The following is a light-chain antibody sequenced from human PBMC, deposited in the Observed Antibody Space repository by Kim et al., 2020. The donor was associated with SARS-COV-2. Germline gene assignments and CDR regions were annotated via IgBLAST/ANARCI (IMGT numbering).Light chain of an antibody. J-gene: IGKJ4*01. CDR2: DAF. CDR3: QQHYIYPLT. V-gene: IGKV1-8*01. Sequence: ASTGDRVTFPCRASQDISNSLAWYQQKPGKAPELLIYDAFTLQSGVSPRFSGSRSGTDFTLTISSLQSEDFATYYCQQHYIYPLTFGGGTKVDIK. CDR1: QDISNS.